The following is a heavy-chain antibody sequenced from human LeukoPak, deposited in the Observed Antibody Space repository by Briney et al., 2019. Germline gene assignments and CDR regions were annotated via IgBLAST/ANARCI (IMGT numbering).Heavy chain of an antibody. CDR1: GYTFTSYY. J-gene: IGHJ4*02. CDR3: ARDSSGYYRDFDY. Sequence: ASVKVSCKASGYTFTSYYMHWVRQAPGQGLEWMGRINPNSGGTNYAQKFQGRVTMTRDTSISTAYMELSRLRSDDTAVYYCARDSSGYYRDFDYWGQGTLVTVSS. CDR2: INPNSGGT. V-gene: IGHV1-2*06. D-gene: IGHD3-22*01.